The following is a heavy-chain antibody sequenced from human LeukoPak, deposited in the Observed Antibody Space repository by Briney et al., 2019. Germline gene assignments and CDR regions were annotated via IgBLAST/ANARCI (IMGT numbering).Heavy chain of an antibody. CDR3: ARVHSSVDWFDP. J-gene: IGHJ5*02. D-gene: IGHD6-19*01. CDR1: GYTFTSYG. Sequence: ASVKVSCKASGYTFTSYGISWVRQAPGQGLEWMGWISAYNGNTNYAQKLQSRVTMTTDTSTSTAYMELRSLRSDDTAVYYCARVHSSVDWFDPWGQGTLVTVSS. V-gene: IGHV1-18*01. CDR2: ISAYNGNT.